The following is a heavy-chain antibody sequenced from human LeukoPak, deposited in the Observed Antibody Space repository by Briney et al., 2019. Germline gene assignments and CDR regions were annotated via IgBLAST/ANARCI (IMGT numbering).Heavy chain of an antibody. D-gene: IGHD3-22*01. CDR2: IYSGGST. CDR3: ARDRITMIGPREYYYYGMDV. CDR1: GFTVSSNY. V-gene: IGHV3-66*01. Sequence: PGGSLRLSCAASGFTVSSNYMSWVRQAPGKGLEWVSVIYSGGSTYYADAVKGRFTISRDNSKNTLYLQMNSLRAEDTAVYYCARDRITMIGPREYYYYGMDVWGQGTTVTVSS. J-gene: IGHJ6*02.